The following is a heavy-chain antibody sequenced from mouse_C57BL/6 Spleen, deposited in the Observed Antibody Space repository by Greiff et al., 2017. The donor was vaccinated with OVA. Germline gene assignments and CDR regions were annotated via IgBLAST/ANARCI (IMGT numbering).Heavy chain of an antibody. CDR1: GFTFSSYA. V-gene: IGHV5-4*03. D-gene: IGHD1-1*01. CDR2: ISDGGSYT. Sequence: DVKLVESGGGLVKPGGSLKLSCAASGFTFSSYAMSWVRQTPEKRLEWVATISDGGSYTYYPDNVKGRFTISRDNAKNNLYLQMSHLKSEDTAMYYCAREGIYYGSSYGYFDYWGQGTTLTVSS. CDR3: AREGIYYGSSYGYFDY. J-gene: IGHJ2*01.